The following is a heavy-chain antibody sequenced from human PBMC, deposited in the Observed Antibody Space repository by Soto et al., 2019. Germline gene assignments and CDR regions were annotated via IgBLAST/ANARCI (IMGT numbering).Heavy chain of an antibody. D-gene: IGHD3-3*01. CDR3: ARDRGDYDFWSGYYDYYYYSMDV. J-gene: IGHJ6*02. CDR1: GGTFSSYA. CDR2: IIPIFGTA. V-gene: IGHV1-69*13. Sequence: SVKVSCRASGGTFSSYAISWVRQAPGQGLEWMGGIIPIFGTANYAQKFQGRVTITADESTSTAYMELSSLRSEDTAVYYCARDRGDYDFWSGYYDYYYYSMDVWGQGTTVTVSS.